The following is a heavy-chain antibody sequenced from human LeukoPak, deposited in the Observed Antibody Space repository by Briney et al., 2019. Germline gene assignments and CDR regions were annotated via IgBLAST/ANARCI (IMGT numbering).Heavy chain of an antibody. J-gene: IGHJ4*02. CDR1: GFTFSSYG. CDR3: ARGPGYSSGWYVLSVDY. D-gene: IGHD6-19*01. V-gene: IGHV3-30*03. CDR2: ISYDGSIK. Sequence: GGSLRLSCAASGFTFSSYGMHWVRQAPGKGLEWVAVISYDGSIKYYADSVKGRFTTSRDNSKNMLYLQMNSLSAEDTAVYYCARGPGYSSGWYVLSVDYWGQGTLVTVSS.